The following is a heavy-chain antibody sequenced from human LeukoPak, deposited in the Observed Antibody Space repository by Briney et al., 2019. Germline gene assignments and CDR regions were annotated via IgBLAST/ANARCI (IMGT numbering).Heavy chain of an antibody. J-gene: IGHJ6*03. CDR2: MNPNSGNT. Sequence: SVKVSCKASGYTFSAYDFNWVRQATGQGLEWMGWMNPNSGNTGYAQKFQGRVTITRNTSITTVYMDLSSLTSEDTAVYYCVRGTRLPHYYMDVWGKGTTVTVS. V-gene: IGHV1-8*03. CDR1: GYTFSAYD. CDR3: VRGTRLPHYYMDV.